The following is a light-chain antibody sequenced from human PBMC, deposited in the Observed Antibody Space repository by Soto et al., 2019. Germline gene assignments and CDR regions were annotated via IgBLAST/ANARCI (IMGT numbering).Light chain of an antibody. CDR1: QSISRW. CDR3: QHYNDYSGM. CDR2: DAS. J-gene: IGKJ1*01. V-gene: IGKV1-5*01. Sequence: DIQMTQSPSTLSASVGDRVTITCRASQSISRWLAWHQQKPGKAPRLLIYDASNLQRGVPSRFSGSGSGTEFTLTITSLQPEAFDTYYCQHYNDYSGMFGQGTKVDIK.